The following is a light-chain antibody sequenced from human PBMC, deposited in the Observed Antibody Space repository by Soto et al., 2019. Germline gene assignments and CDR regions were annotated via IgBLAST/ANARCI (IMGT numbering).Light chain of an antibody. CDR1: QSVNTN. CDR2: GAS. V-gene: IGKV3D-15*01. Sequence: EIVMTQSPATLSVSPGERATLSCRASQSVNTNVAWYQQKPGQSPRLLIYGASTRATGIPARFSGSVSGTEFTLTISSPQPEDFAVYYCRQYYDWLTWTFGQGTKVDIK. CDR3: RQYYDWLTWT. J-gene: IGKJ1*01.